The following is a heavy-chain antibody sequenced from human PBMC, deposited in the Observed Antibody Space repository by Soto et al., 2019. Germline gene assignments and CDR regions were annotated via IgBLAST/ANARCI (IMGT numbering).Heavy chain of an antibody. J-gene: IGHJ4*02. D-gene: IGHD1-1*01. CDR1: GGSFSDYY. Sequence: SETLSLTCAVYGGSFSDYYWSWIRQPPGKGLEWIGEINHSGSTNYNPSLKSRATISVDTSKNQFSLKLSSVTAGDTAVYYCATGRNSKGEGQNGYRGQGPLGAASS. CDR2: INHSGST. V-gene: IGHV4-34*01. CDR3: ATGRNSKGEGQNGY.